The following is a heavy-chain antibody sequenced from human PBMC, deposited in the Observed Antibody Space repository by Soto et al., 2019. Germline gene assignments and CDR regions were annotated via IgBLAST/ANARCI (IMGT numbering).Heavy chain of an antibody. D-gene: IGHD3-10*01. J-gene: IGHJ4*02. V-gene: IGHV4-34*01. CDR1: GGSFSGYY. CDR2: INHSGST. Sequence: QVQLQQWGAGLLKPSETLSLTCAVYGGSFSGYYWSWIRQPPGKGLGWIGEINHSGSTNYNPSLKSRVTISVDTSKNQFSLKLSSVTAADTAVYYCARGLRKVTMVRGVIITGSRFDYWGQGTLVTVSS. CDR3: ARGLRKVTMVRGVIITGSRFDY.